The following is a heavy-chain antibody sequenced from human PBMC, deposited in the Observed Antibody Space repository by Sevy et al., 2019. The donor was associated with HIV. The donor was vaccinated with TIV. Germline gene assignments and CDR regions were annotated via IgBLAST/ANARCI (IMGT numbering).Heavy chain of an antibody. CDR1: EFTVSSKY. D-gene: IGHD2-15*01. J-gene: IGHJ6*02. CDR3: ATTSTPLYYYALDV. V-gene: IGHV3-53*03. Sequence: GGSLRLSCAASEFTVSSKYMSWVRQAPGKGLEWVSVIWGGGNTYYADSVKGRFTISRDISKNTLYLQMNSLRAEDTAIYYCATTSTPLYYYALDVWGQGTTVTVSS. CDR2: IWGGGNT.